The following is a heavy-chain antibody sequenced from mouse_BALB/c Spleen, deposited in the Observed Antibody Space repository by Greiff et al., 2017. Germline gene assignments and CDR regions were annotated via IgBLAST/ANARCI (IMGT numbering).Heavy chain of an antibody. J-gene: IGHJ4*01. CDR2: IYPGNSDT. CDR3: TREKYGNYLYYAMDY. CDR1: GYTFTSYW. Sequence: EVQRVESGTVLARPGASVKMSCKASGYTFTSYWMHWVKQRPGQGLEWIGAIYPGNSDTSYNQKFKGKAKLTAVTSTSTAYMELSSLTNEDSAVYYCTREKYGNYLYYAMDYWGQGTSVTVSS. V-gene: IGHV1-5*01. D-gene: IGHD2-10*02.